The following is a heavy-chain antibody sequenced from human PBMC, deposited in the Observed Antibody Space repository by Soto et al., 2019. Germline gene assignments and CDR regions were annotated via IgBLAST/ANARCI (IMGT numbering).Heavy chain of an antibody. D-gene: IGHD6-6*01. CDR1: GGSVSRGSYY. CDR3: ARGSSSSSGDWFDP. CDR2: IYYSGST. Sequence: SETLSLTCTVSGGSVSRGSYYWSWVRQPPGKGLEWIGYIYYSGSTNYNPSLKSRVTISVDTSKNQFSLKLSSVTAADTAVYYCARGSSSSSGDWFDPWGQGTLVTVSS. J-gene: IGHJ5*02. V-gene: IGHV4-61*01.